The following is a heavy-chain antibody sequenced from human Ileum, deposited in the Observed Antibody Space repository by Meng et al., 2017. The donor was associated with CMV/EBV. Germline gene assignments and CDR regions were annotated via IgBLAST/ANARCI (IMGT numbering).Heavy chain of an antibody. CDR1: GLAFNNSW. CDR3: VRDIRVDDY. CDR2: INEDGTTT. V-gene: IGHV3-74*01. Sequence: EVRGIGSWGGIVLPGGTLIHACSASGLAFNNSWRHWVRQAPGEGLMWVARINEDGTTTNYADSVKGRFTSSRDNAKNTVYLQLNSLRAEDTAVYYCVRDIRVDDYWGQGTLVTVSS. D-gene: IGHD2-15*01. J-gene: IGHJ4*02.